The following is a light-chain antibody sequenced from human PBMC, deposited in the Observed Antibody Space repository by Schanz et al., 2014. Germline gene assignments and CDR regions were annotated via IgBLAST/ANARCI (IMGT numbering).Light chain of an antibody. CDR2: DVS. CDR1: SSDVGGYNY. Sequence: QSALTQPPSASGSPGQSVTISCTGTSSDVGGYNYVSWYQQHPGKAPKLMIYDVSNRPSGVSNRFSGSKSGNTASLTISGLRAEDEADYYCSSYTTSNTLVFGTGTKLTVL. CDR3: SSYTTSNTLV. V-gene: IGLV2-14*01. J-gene: IGLJ1*01.